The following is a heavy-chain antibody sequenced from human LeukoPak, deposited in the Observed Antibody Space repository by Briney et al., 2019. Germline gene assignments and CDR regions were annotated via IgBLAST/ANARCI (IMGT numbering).Heavy chain of an antibody. J-gene: IGHJ3*02. D-gene: IGHD2-2*01. CDR1: GFTFSSYA. V-gene: IGHV3-30*04. CDR2: ISYDGSNK. CDR3: ARQYCSSTSCYGDDAFDI. Sequence: GGSLRLYCAASGFTFSSYAMHWVRQAPGKGLEGVAVISYDGSNKYYADSVKGRFTISRDNSKNTLYLQMNSLRAEDTAVYYCARQYCSSTSCYGDDAFDIWGQGTMVTVSS.